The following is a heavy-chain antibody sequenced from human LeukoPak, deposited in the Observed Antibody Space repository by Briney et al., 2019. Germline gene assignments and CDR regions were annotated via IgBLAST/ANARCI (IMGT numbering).Heavy chain of an antibody. V-gene: IGHV3-74*01. CDR2: INSDGSST. Sequence: GGSLRLSCAASGFTFSSYWMHWVRQAPGKGLVWVSRINSDGSSTSYADSVKGRFTISRDNAKNTLYLQMNSLRAEDTAVYYCARQGGWLQLTPSYYYYYGMDVWGQGTTVTVSS. D-gene: IGHD5-24*01. CDR1: GFTFSSYW. J-gene: IGHJ6*02. CDR3: ARQGGWLQLTPSYYYYYGMDV.